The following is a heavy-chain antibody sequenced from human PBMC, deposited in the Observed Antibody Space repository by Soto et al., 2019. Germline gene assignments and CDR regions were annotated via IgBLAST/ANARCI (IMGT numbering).Heavy chain of an antibody. Sequence: PGESLKISCKGSGYSFTSYWISWVRQMPGKSLEWMGRIDPSDSYTNYSPSFQGHVTISADKSISTAYLQWSSLKASDTAMYYCARLTIAAAGTLYYYGMDVWGQGTTVTVSS. CDR3: ARLTIAAAGTLYYYGMDV. CDR1: GYSFTSYW. J-gene: IGHJ6*02. CDR2: IDPSDSYT. V-gene: IGHV5-10-1*01. D-gene: IGHD6-13*01.